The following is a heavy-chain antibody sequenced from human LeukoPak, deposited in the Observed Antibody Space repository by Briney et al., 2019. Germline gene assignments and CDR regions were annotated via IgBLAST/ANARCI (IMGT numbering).Heavy chain of an antibody. D-gene: IGHD6-19*01. CDR3: ARRDISSGWSFDY. CDR1: GGSISNYH. J-gene: IGHJ4*02. V-gene: IGHV4-4*07. CDR2: IHTSGST. Sequence: KSSEILSLTCTVSGGSISNYHWSWIRQPAGKGLEWIGQIHTSGSTNYNPPLKSRVTMSIDTTEDQVSLTIRSVTAADTAFYYCARRDISSGWSFDYWGQGTLVTVSS.